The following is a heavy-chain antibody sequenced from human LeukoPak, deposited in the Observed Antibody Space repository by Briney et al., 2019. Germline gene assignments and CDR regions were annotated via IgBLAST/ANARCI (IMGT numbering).Heavy chain of an antibody. V-gene: IGHV3-66*01. CDR3: ARDLACGGDCSYHSY. J-gene: IGHJ4*02. D-gene: IGHD2-21*02. Sequence: QPGGSLRLSCAASGFAVSSNYMSWVRQAPGKGLEWVSVIYSGGSTYYADSVKGRFTISRDNSKNTLYLQMNSLRAEDTAVYYCARDLACGGDCSYHSYWGQETLVTVSS. CDR1: GFAVSSNY. CDR2: IYSGGST.